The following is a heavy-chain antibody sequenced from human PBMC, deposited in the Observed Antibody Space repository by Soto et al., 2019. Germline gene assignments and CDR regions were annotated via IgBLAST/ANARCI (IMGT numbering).Heavy chain of an antibody. D-gene: IGHD3-10*01. CDR3: AKPITAGGSNS. V-gene: IGHV3-23*01. CDR2: ISASATQT. Sequence: EARILESGGGLAQPGGSLEISCTASGFNFNIYAMSWVRQAPGKGLEWVSGISASATQTYYAESVKGRFAISRDNSKSTLYLQLDSLTPEDTARYYCAKPITAGGSNSWGPGTLVAVSS. CDR1: GFNFNIYA. J-gene: IGHJ5*02.